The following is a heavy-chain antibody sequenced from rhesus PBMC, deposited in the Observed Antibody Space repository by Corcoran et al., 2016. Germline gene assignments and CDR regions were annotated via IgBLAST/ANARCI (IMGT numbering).Heavy chain of an antibody. V-gene: IGHV4-106*01. CDR3: ARPYSGSYYRFDV. D-gene: IGHD3-16*01. Sequence: QVQLQEWGPGLVKPSETLSLTCAVAGGSISDDYYWSWIRQLPGMGLEWFGYICCSGAPTNFKPSLKTRVTISIDLSKNQFALKLNSVTAADTAMYYCARPYSGSYYRFDVWGAGVLVTVSS. J-gene: IGHJ5-1*01. CDR2: ICCSGAPT. CDR1: GGSISDDYY.